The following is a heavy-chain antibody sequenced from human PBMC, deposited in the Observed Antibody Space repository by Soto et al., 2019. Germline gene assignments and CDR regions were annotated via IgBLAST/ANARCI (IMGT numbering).Heavy chain of an antibody. CDR3: ATRTGGVSAFYYGMDV. CDR1: GFTFSDSY. J-gene: IGHJ6*01. D-gene: IGHD2-21*01. V-gene: IGHV3-11*01. Sequence: QVQLVESGGGLVKPGGSLRLSCAASGFTFSDSYMNWIRQAPGKGLEWVSYISSSGTTIYNADSVKGRFTISRDNAKNSLYLQMSSLRHEDTAVYYCATRTGGVSAFYYGMDVWGQGTTVTVSS. CDR2: ISSSGTTI.